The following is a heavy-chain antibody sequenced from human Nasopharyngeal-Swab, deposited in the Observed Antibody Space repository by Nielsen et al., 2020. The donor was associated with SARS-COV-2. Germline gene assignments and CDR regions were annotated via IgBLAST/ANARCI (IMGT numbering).Heavy chain of an antibody. J-gene: IGHJ4*01. CDR2: ISAYNGNT. D-gene: IGHD3-10*01. V-gene: IGHV1-18*01. CDR1: GYSFTNYG. CDR3: VWPAERLGGTWLGFEK. Sequence: ASVKVSCKASGYSFTNYGISWVRQAPGQGLEWMAWISAYNGNTDYAQKFQGRLIMTTDTSTSTAYMELTRLSRDDTAIYYCVWPAERLGGTWLGFEKWGLGTLVTVSS.